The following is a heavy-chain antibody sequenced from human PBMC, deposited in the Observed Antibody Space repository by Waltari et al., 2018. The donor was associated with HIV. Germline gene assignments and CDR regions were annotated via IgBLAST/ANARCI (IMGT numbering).Heavy chain of an antibody. D-gene: IGHD3-10*01. CDR2: ISTNNSNT. J-gene: IGHJ4*02. V-gene: IGHV1-18*01. CDR1: GYTFTSYA. Sequence: QVQLVQSGAEVKTPGASVKVSCKASGYTFTSYAINWVRQAPGQGPEWMGCISTNNSNTNDEQKFQGRVTMTTDASTSTVYMELRSLRSDDTAIYYCARDLYMGRGVISDYWGQGTLVTVSS. CDR3: ARDLYMGRGVISDY.